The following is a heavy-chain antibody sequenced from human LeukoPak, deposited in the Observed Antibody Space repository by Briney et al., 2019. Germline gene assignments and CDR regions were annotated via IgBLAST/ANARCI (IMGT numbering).Heavy chain of an antibody. CDR3: ARGASRIWYDSSILNWFDP. Sequence: SETLSLTCTVSGGSISSSSYYWSWIRQPPGKGLEWIGYIYYSGSTNYNPSLKSRVTISVDTSKNQFSLKLSSVTAADTAVYYCARGASRIWYDSSILNWFDPWGQGTLVTVSS. CDR2: IYYSGST. V-gene: IGHV4-61*01. J-gene: IGHJ5*02. CDR1: GGSISSSSYY. D-gene: IGHD3-22*01.